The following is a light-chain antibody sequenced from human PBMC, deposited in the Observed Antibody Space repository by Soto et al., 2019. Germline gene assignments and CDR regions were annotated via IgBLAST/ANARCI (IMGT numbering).Light chain of an antibody. Sequence: FTQSPCTLSSPLGERATLTCRASQPIYSDYFAWYVQKPGQAPRLLIDGVSRRAPGIPDRFSGSGTGTDFTLISSRQEPEVLALYYCHEYDGWTFGQGTKVDIK. V-gene: IGKV3-20*01. CDR2: GVS. CDR3: HEYDGWT. J-gene: IGKJ1*01. CDR1: QPIYSDY.